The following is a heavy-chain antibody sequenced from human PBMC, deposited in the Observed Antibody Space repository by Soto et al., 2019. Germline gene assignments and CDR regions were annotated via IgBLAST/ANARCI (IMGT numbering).Heavy chain of an antibody. D-gene: IGHD3-3*02. CDR3: GRVASRTFGPPDLDY. J-gene: IGHJ4*02. CDR2: INHSGST. CDR1: GGSFSGYY. V-gene: IGHV4-34*01. Sequence: SETLSLTCAVYGGSFSGYYWSWIRQPPGKGLEWIGEINHSGSTNYNPSLKSRVTISVDTSKNQFSLKLSSVTAADTAVYYCGRVASRTFGPPDLDYWGQGTLVTVSS.